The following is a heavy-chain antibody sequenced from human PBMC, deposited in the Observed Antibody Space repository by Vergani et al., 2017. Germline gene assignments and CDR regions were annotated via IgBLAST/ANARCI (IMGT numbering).Heavy chain of an antibody. CDR2: IIPIFGTA. CDR1: GGTFSSYA. Sequence: QVQLLQSGAEVKKPGSSVKVSCKASGGTFSSYAISWVRQAPGQGLEWMGGIIPIFGTANYAQKFQGRVTITADESTSTAYMELSSLRSEDTAAYYCARDSAQQLTPIWFDPWGQGTLVTVSS. J-gene: IGHJ5*02. V-gene: IGHV1-69*12. CDR3: ARDSAQQLTPIWFDP. D-gene: IGHD6-13*01.